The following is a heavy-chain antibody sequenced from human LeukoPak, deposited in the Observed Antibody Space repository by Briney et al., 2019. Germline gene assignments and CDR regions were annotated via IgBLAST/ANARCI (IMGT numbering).Heavy chain of an antibody. CDR1: GFTFSSYA. V-gene: IGHV3-23*01. Sequence: GSLRLSCAASGFTFSSYAVSWVRQAPGKGLEWVSAISGSGGSTYYADSVKGRFTISRDNSKNTLYLQMNSLRAEDTAIYYCATYRQVLLPFESWGQGTLVTVSS. J-gene: IGHJ4*02. D-gene: IGHD2-8*02. CDR3: ATYRQVLLPFES. CDR2: ISGSGGST.